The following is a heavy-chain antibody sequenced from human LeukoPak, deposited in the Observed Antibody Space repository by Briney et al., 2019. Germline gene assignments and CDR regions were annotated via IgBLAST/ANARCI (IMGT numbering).Heavy chain of an antibody. J-gene: IGHJ4*02. V-gene: IGHV4-59*01. CDR1: GGSISSYY. CDR3: ARDKAHGSGSFDY. CDR2: IYYSGST. D-gene: IGHD3-10*01. Sequence: PSETLSLTCTVSGGSISSYYWSWIRQPPGKGLEGIGYIYYSGSTNYNPSLKSRVTISVDTSKNQFSLKLSSVTAADTAVYYCARDKAHGSGSFDYWGQGTLVTVSS.